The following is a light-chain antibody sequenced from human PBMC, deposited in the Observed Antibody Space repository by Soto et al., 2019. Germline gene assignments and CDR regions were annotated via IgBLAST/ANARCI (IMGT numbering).Light chain of an antibody. CDR3: QQYGSALLT. Sequence: EIVLTQSPATLSLSPGERATLSCRASQSIVSYLAWYQQKPGQAPRLLIYVASSRATGIPDRFSGSGSGTDFTLTISRLEPEEFAVYYCQQYGSALLTFGGGTKVEIK. J-gene: IGKJ4*01. CDR1: QSIVSY. CDR2: VAS. V-gene: IGKV3-20*01.